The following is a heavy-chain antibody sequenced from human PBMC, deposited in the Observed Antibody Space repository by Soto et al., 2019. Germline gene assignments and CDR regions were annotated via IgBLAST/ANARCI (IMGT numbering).Heavy chain of an antibody. CDR1: GYSFTSYW. CDR3: ASQKDLRYRSGYYGMDV. CDR2: IDPSDSYT. V-gene: IGHV5-10-1*01. J-gene: IGHJ6*02. Sequence: PGESLKISCKGSGYSFTSYWISWVRQMPGKGLEWMGRIDPSDSYTNYSPSFQGHVTISADKSISTAYLQWSSLKASDTAMYYCASQKDLRYRSGYYGMDVWGQGTTVTVSS. D-gene: IGHD5-18*01.